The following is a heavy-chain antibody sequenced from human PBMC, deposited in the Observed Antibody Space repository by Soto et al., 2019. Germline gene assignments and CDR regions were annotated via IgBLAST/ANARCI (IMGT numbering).Heavy chain of an antibody. V-gene: IGHV3-30*18. CDR1: GFTLISYG. D-gene: IGHD6-6*01. Sequence: PXGSRRLSCAASGFTLISYGRHWGRQAPGKGLEWVAVISYDGSNKYYADSVKGRFTISRDNSKNTLYLQMNSLRAEDTAVYYCAKDVEALARVGGMDVWGQGTTVTVSS. CDR2: ISYDGSNK. CDR3: AKDVEALARVGGMDV. J-gene: IGHJ6*02.